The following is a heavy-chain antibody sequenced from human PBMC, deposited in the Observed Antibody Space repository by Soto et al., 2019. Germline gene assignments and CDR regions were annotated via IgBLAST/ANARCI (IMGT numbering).Heavy chain of an antibody. Sequence: SVKVSCKASGGTFSSYAISWLRQAPGQGLEWMGGIIPIFGTANYAQKFQGRVTITADESTSTAYMELSSLRSEDTAVYYCARGGDYYDSSGYYHTEPYAFDIWGQGTMVTVSS. CDR3: ARGGDYYDSSGYYHTEPYAFDI. CDR2: IIPIFGTA. J-gene: IGHJ3*02. D-gene: IGHD3-22*01. V-gene: IGHV1-69*13. CDR1: GGTFSSYA.